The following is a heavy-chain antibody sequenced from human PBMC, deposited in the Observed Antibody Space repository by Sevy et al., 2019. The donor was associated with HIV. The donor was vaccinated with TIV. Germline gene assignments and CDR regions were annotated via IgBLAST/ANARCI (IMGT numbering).Heavy chain of an antibody. CDR2: ISWNSGSI. CDR3: VRLPSWIDAFDI. Sequence: SLRLSLAASGFTFDDYGMHWVRPAPGKGLEGVSGISWNSGSIGYADSVKGRFTISRDNAKNSLYLQMNSLRAEDTALYYCVRLPSWIDAFDIWGQGTMVTVSS. V-gene: IGHV3-9*01. J-gene: IGHJ3*02. D-gene: IGHD2-15*01. CDR1: GFTFDDYG.